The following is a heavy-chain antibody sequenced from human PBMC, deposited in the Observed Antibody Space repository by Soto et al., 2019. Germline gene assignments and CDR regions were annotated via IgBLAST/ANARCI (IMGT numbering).Heavy chain of an antibody. J-gene: IGHJ6*02. CDR1: GGTFISYS. Sequence: ASAKVSFEASGGTFISYSISWVRQATGQGLECMGGIIPIFGTANYAQKFQGRVTITADESTSTAYMELSSLRSEDTAVYYCARPRRGYSGYDYDPYYYGMDVWGQGTTVTVSS. CDR2: IIPIFGTA. D-gene: IGHD5-12*01. CDR3: ARPRRGYSGYDYDPYYYGMDV. V-gene: IGHV1-69*13.